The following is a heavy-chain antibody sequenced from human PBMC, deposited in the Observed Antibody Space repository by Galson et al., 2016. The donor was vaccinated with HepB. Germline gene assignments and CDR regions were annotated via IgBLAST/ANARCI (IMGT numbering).Heavy chain of an antibody. CDR1: GYTFTDYF. CDR3: AREDRGWVRGGGMDV. J-gene: IGHJ6*02. D-gene: IGHD3-10*01. CDR2: INPNSGGT. V-gene: IGHV1-2*04. Sequence: QSGAEVKKPGESLRVSCKASGYTFTDYFMHWVRQAPGQGLERMGWINPNSGGTNSAQTFPGWVTMTRDTSISTAYMELSRLRPDDTAVDYCAREDRGWVRGGGMDVWGQGTTVTVSS.